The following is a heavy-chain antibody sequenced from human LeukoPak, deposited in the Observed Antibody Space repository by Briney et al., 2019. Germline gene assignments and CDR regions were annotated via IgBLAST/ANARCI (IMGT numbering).Heavy chain of an antibody. CDR3: ARDGVAAAGTNPLHNWFDP. J-gene: IGHJ5*02. Sequence: GASVTVSCKASGYTFTGYYMHWVRQAPGQGLEGMGWINPNSGGTNYAQKFQGRVTMTRDTSISTAYMELSRLRSDDTAVYYCARDGVAAAGTNPLHNWFDPWGQGTLVTVSS. V-gene: IGHV1-2*02. D-gene: IGHD6-13*01. CDR1: GYTFTGYY. CDR2: INPNSGGT.